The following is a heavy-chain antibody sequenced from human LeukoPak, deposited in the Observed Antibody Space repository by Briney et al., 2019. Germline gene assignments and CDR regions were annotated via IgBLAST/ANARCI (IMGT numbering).Heavy chain of an antibody. CDR2: ISDSGAGT. CDR1: GFTFSSYA. J-gene: IGHJ4*02. V-gene: IGHV3-23*01. CDR3: ASRQGLGWHYVN. Sequence: GGSLRLSCAASGFTFSSYAMSWVRQLPGKGLEWVSGISDSGAGTYYAGSVKGRFTISRDNSKNTLYLQMNSLRAEDAAVYYCASRQGLGWHYVNWGQGTLVTVSS. D-gene: IGHD3-10*02.